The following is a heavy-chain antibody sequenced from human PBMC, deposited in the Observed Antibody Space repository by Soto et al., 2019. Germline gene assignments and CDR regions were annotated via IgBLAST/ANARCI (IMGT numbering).Heavy chain of an antibody. J-gene: IGHJ6*02. CDR3: TRDKAAAVPYYYYYGMDV. CDR1: GFTFGDYA. V-gene: IGHV3-49*04. CDR2: IRSKAYGGTT. D-gene: IGHD6-13*01. Sequence: LRLSCTASGFTFGDYAMSWVRQAPGKGLEWVGFIRSKAYGGTTEYAASVKGRFTISRDDSKSIAYLQMNSLKTEDTAVYYCTRDKAAAVPYYYYYGMDVWGQGTTVTVSS.